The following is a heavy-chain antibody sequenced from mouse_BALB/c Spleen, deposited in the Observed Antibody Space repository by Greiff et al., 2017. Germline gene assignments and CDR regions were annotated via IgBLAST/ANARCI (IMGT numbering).Heavy chain of an antibody. D-gene: IGHD3-1*01. Sequence: QVQLQQSAAELARPGASVKMSCKASGYTFTSYTMHWVKQRPGQGLEWIGYINPSSGYTEYNQKFKDKTTLTADKSSSTAYMQLSSLTSEDSAVYYCARSWAARASYAMDDWGQGTSVTVSS. J-gene: IGHJ4*01. V-gene: IGHV1-4*02. CDR1: GYTFTSYT. CDR3: ARSWAARASYAMDD. CDR2: INPSSGYT.